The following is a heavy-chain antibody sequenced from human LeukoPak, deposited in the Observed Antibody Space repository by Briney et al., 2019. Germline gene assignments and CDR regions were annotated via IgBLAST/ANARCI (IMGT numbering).Heavy chain of an antibody. Sequence: GGSLRLSCAASGFTVSSNYMSWVRQAPGKGLEWVSVIYRGGSTYYADSVKGRFTISRDNSKNTLYLQMNSLRAEDTAVYYCARDFLGYCSGGSCPNFDYWGQGTLVTVSS. CDR1: GFTVSSNY. J-gene: IGHJ4*02. D-gene: IGHD2-15*01. V-gene: IGHV3-53*01. CDR3: ARDFLGYCSGGSCPNFDY. CDR2: IYRGGST.